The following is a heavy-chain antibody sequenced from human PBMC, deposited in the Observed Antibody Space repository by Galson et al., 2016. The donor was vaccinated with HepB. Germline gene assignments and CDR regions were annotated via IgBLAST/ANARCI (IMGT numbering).Heavy chain of an antibody. Sequence: SLRLSCAASGFTFSRYGMHWVRQAPGKGLEWVAVIWYDGSCKYYADSVEGRFTISRDISENTVYLQRNSLRGEDTAVYYCAREIPHMVHGGLDYWGQGTLVTVSS. V-gene: IGHV3-33*08. CDR3: AREIPHMVHGGLDY. CDR2: IWYDGSCK. CDR1: GFTFSRYG. J-gene: IGHJ4*02. D-gene: IGHD2-2*02.